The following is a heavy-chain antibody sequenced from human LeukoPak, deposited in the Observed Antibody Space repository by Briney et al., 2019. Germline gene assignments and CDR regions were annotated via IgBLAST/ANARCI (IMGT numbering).Heavy chain of an antibody. D-gene: IGHD4-11*01. CDR1: VYTLTELS. V-gene: IGHV1-24*01. J-gene: IGHJ5*02. Sequence: GSVQVSCKFTVYTLTELSMHWVRPPRGTGLDWMGGFDPEDGETIYAQKFQGRVTMTEDTSTDTAYMELSSLRSEDTAVYYCATGSTVTRGNWLCPWGQGTLVTASS. CDR3: ATGSTVTRGNWLCP. CDR2: FDPEDGET.